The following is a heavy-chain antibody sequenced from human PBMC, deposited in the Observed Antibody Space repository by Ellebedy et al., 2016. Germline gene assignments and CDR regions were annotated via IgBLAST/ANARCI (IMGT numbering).Heavy chain of an antibody. Sequence: GESLKISXVASGLSFNTFFMSWVRQAPGKGLEWVSTISAGSDTTRLADSVKGRFTISRDSSKNSVYLRMNNLRVEDTAVYYCRQGHYADLWGQGTLVTVSS. V-gene: IGHV3-23*01. J-gene: IGHJ4*02. CDR2: ISAGSDTT. D-gene: IGHD4-17*01. CDR3: RQGHYADL. CDR1: GLSFNTFF.